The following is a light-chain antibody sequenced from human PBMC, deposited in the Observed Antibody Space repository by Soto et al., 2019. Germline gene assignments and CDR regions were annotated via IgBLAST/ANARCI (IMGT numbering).Light chain of an antibody. V-gene: IGKV1-33*01. CDR3: QQYDNLPSIT. J-gene: IGKJ5*01. Sequence: DIQMTQSPSSLSASVGDRVTITCQASQDIRNCLNWYQHKPGKAPKLLIYDASNLEKGVPSRFXASGSGADFTFTISSLQPEDIATYYCQQYDNLPSITFGQGTRLEIK. CDR2: DAS. CDR1: QDIRNC.